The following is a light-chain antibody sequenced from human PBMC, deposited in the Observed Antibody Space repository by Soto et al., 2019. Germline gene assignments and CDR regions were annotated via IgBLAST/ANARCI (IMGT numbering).Light chain of an antibody. V-gene: IGLV1-40*01. Sequence: QSVLTHPPSVSGAPWHRVTISFTGSSSNIGAGYDVHWYQQLPGTAPKLLIFRNNNRPSGVPDRFSGSKSGTSASLAITGLQAEDEADYYCQSYDSSLSAYVFATGTKVTVL. CDR2: RNN. CDR3: QSYDSSLSAYV. CDR1: SSNIGAGYD. J-gene: IGLJ1*01.